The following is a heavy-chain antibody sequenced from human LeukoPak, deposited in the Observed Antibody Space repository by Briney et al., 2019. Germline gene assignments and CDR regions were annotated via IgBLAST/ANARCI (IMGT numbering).Heavy chain of an antibody. CDR2: IYYSGST. CDR1: GDSISSYY. J-gene: IGHJ6*03. V-gene: IGHV4-59*12. Sequence: PSETLSLTCTVSGDSISSYYWSWIRQPPGKGLEWIGYIYYSGSTNYNPSLKSRVTISVDTSKNQFSLKLSSVTAADTAVYYCGRRYPYYYGSGRGRKTPYYMDVWGKGTTVTISS. D-gene: IGHD3-10*01. CDR3: GRRYPYYYGSGRGRKTPYYMDV.